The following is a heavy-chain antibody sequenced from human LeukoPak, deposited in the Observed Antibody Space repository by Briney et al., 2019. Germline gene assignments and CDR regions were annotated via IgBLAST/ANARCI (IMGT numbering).Heavy chain of an antibody. CDR1: GFTFSSYW. J-gene: IGHJ4*02. CDR3: ARRDYYGSGSYGGLEYYFDY. CDR2: IKQDGSEK. D-gene: IGHD3-10*01. Sequence: GGSLRLPCAASGFTFSSYWMSWVRQAPGKGLEWVANIKQDGSEKYYVDSVKGRFTISRDNAKNSLYLQMNSLRAEDTAVYHCARRDYYGSGSYGGLEYYFDYWGQGTLVTVSS. V-gene: IGHV3-7*03.